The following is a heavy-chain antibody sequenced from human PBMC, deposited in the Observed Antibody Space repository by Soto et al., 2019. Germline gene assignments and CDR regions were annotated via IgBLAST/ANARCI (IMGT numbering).Heavy chain of an antibody. CDR1: GFTFSDHF. J-gene: IGHJ4*02. CDR2: TKDKIHSHTT. CDR3: ASPQRTGRDWSYY. V-gene: IGHV3-72*01. Sequence: GGSLRLSCATAGFTFSDHFVDWVRQAPGRGLEWVARTKDKIHSHTTEYAASLKGRFTISRDDSKRSVHLQMNSLKIEDTAVYFCASPQRTGRDWSYYWGQGTLVTVSS. D-gene: IGHD3-9*01.